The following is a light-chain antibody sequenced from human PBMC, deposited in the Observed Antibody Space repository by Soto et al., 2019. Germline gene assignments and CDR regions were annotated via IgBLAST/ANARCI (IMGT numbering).Light chain of an antibody. J-gene: IGLJ1*01. CDR1: SSDVGGYNY. V-gene: IGLV2-14*01. CDR3: SSYTGSSTPHYV. Sequence: QSALTQPASVSGSPGQSITISCTGTSSDVGGYNYVSWYQQHPGKAPKLMIYEVSNRPSGVSNRFSGSKSGNTASPTISGLQADDEADYYCSSYTGSSTPHYVFGTGTKLTVL. CDR2: EVS.